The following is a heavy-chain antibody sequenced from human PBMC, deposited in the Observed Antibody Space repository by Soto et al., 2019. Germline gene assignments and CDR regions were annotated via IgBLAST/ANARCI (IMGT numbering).Heavy chain of an antibody. CDR1: GVTFNRQD. V-gene: IGHV1-69*01. J-gene: IGHJ4*02. D-gene: IGHD5-12*01. Sequence: SVKVFCKASGVTFNRQDMRWVRQAPGQGLEWMGGIIPMFGTPHYAEKFQDRVTITADESTGTAYLELGSLTSEDKAVYYCEKSEGRDGYRFDYWGPGTLVTVSS. CDR2: IIPMFGTP. CDR3: EKSEGRDGYRFDY.